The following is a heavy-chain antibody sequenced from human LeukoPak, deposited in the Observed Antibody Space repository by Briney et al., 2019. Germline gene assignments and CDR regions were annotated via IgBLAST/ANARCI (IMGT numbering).Heavy chain of an antibody. Sequence: SETLSLTCTVSGGSISSYYWSWIRQPPGKGLEWIGYIYYSGSTNYNPSLKSRVTISVDTSKNQFSLKLSSVTAADTAVYYCARTNYDFWSGSYFDYWGQGTLVTVSS. CDR1: GGSISSYY. CDR2: IYYSGST. V-gene: IGHV4-59*01. CDR3: ARTNYDFWSGSYFDY. D-gene: IGHD3/OR15-3a*01. J-gene: IGHJ4*02.